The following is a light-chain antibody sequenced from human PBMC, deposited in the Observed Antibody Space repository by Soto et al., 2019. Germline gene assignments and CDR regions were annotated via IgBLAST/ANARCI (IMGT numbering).Light chain of an antibody. CDR3: HQYNNWPPWT. J-gene: IGKJ1*01. CDR2: GAS. CDR1: QSVNSN. Sequence: EMVMTQSPATLSVSPGETATLSCRASQSVNSNLAWYQQKPGQAPRLLIYGASTRAPDIPARFSGSGSGTEVTLTISTLQSEDFAVYFCHQYNNWPPWTFGQGTKVEIK. V-gene: IGKV3-15*01.